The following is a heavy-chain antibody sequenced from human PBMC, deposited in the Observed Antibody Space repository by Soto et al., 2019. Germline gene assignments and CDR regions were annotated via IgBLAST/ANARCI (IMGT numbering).Heavy chain of an antibody. CDR2: VRYDGSQT. CDR1: GFTFSSYW. J-gene: IGHJ6*02. V-gene: IGHV3-7*01. D-gene: IGHD1-1*01. Sequence: GGSVRLSCADSGFTFSSYWMSWVRQAPGKGLEWVANVRYDGSQTYYVGSVKGRFTISRDNAKNSLYLQMNSLRAEDTAVYYCTRDFQGPLDYGMDVWGQGTTVTVSS. CDR3: TRDFQGPLDYGMDV.